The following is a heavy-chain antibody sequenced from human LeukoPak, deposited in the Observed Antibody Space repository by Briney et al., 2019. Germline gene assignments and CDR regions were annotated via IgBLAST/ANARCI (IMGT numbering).Heavy chain of an antibody. V-gene: IGHV4-34*01. Sequence: SETLSLTCAVYGGSFSGYYWSWIRQPPGKGPEWIGEINHSGSTNYNPSLKSRVTISVDTSKNQFSLKLSSVTAADTAVYYCARLRVLGYYDSSGYYYFDYWGQGTLVTVSS. CDR1: GGSFSGYY. CDR3: ARLRVLGYYDSSGYYYFDY. J-gene: IGHJ4*02. D-gene: IGHD3-22*01. CDR2: INHSGST.